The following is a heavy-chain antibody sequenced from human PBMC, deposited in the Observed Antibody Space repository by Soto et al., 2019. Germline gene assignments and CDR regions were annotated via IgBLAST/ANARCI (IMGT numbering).Heavy chain of an antibody. V-gene: IGHV3-30*04. Sequence: GGSLRLSCAASGFTFSSYAMHWVRQAPGKGLEWVAVISYDGSNKYYADSVKGRFTISRDNSKNTLYLQMNSLRAEDTAVYYCANARAASFDYWGQGTLVTVSS. D-gene: IGHD6-25*01. J-gene: IGHJ4*02. CDR3: ANARAASFDY. CDR2: ISYDGSNK. CDR1: GFTFSSYA.